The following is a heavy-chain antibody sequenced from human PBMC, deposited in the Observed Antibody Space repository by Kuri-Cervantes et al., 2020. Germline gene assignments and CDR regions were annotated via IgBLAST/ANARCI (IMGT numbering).Heavy chain of an antibody. Sequence: SETLSLTCAVSGYSISSGYYWGWIRQPPGKGLEWIGSIYHSGGTYYNPSLKSRVTISVDTSKNQFSLKLSSVTAADTAVYYCARAGYYYYMDVWGKGTTVTVSS. CDR2: IYHSGGT. CDR1: GYSISSGYY. CDR3: ARAGYYYYMDV. J-gene: IGHJ6*03. V-gene: IGHV4-38-2*01.